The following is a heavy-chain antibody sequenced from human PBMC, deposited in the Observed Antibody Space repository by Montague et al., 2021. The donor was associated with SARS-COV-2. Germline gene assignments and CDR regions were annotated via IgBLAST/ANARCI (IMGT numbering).Heavy chain of an antibody. CDR3: AHAGFVVLSGASFDN. CDR2: IPWDDNK. CDR1: GFSLRTSGVG. J-gene: IGHJ4*02. V-gene: IGHV2-5*02. Sequence: PALVKATQTLTLTCTFSGFSLRTSGVGVGWIRQPPGKALGWLALIPWDDNKRYNPSLKSRLTVTKDTSKNQVVLTMNNMAFVDTGTYYCAHAGFVVLSGASFDNWGQGTLVTVSS. D-gene: IGHD2-2*01.